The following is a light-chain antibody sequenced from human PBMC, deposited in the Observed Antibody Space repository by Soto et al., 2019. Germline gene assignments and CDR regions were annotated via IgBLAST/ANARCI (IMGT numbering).Light chain of an antibody. Sequence: DIVLTQSPVTLSLSPVDRATLSCMASETVSSYLLWYQQKPGQDPRLLIYDASERATGIPARFSGSGSGTDFTLTISGLEPEDFAVYYCQHRFSWPPAFGQGTKVDIK. V-gene: IGKV3-11*01. J-gene: IGKJ1*01. CDR1: ETVSSY. CDR2: DAS. CDR3: QHRFSWPPA.